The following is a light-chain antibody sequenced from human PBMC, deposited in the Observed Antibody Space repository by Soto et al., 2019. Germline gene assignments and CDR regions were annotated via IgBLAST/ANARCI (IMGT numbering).Light chain of an antibody. J-gene: IGKJ4*01. V-gene: IGKV3-20*01. Sequence: EIVLTQSPGTLSLSPGERATLSCRSSQSVSSSYLAWYQQKPGQAPRLLIYGASSRATGIPDRFSGSVSGTDFTLTISRLEPEDFALYYCQQYGSSLTVGGGTKVEIK. CDR2: GAS. CDR3: QQYGSSLT. CDR1: QSVSSSY.